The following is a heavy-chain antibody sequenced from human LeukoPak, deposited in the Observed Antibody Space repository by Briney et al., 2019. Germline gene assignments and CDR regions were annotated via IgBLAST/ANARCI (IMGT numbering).Heavy chain of an antibody. J-gene: IGHJ1*01. D-gene: IGHD4-11*01. CDR2: IRDDGSEE. CDR1: GFSFSAYW. V-gene: IGHV3-7*01. Sequence: GRSLRLSCAASGFSFSAYWMTWVRQAPGRGLEWVANIRDDGSEEYYGDSVRGRFTISRDNAKMSLYLQMNSLRVEDTAVYYCATYSTRNAREFQSWGQGTLVTVSS. CDR3: ATYSTRNAREFQS.